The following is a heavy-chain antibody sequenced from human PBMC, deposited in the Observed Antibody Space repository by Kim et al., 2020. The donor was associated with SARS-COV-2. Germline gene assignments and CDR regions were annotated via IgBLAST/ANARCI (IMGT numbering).Heavy chain of an antibody. CDR2: INWNSANV. Sequence: GGSLRLSCVASGFTFQDYAMHWVRQVPGKGLEWVAGINWNSANVAYVESVKGRFIMSRDNAKNSLYLEMRSLKVEDTAFYYCVKDKGFSSSWLNDCFALLGQGTWATVSS. CDR3: VKDKGFSSSWLNDCFAL. J-gene: IGHJ3*01. D-gene: IGHD6-13*01. CDR1: GFTFQDYA. V-gene: IGHV3-9*01.